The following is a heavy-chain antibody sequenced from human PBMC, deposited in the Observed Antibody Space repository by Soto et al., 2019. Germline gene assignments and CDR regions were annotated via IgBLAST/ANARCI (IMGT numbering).Heavy chain of an antibody. CDR2: MNPNSGDT. V-gene: IGHV1-8*01. CDR3: ARGPGSSDWRFSYYYMGV. D-gene: IGHD6-19*01. Sequence: QVQLVQSGAEVKKPGASVKVSCTFTSYDINWVRQAPGQGLEWMAWMNPNSGDTRYAQKLQGRVTMTRNTSSFTAYMELSSLRSEDTAVYYCARGPGSSDWRFSYYYMGVWGQGTTVTVSS. J-gene: IGHJ6*02. CDR1: FTSYD.